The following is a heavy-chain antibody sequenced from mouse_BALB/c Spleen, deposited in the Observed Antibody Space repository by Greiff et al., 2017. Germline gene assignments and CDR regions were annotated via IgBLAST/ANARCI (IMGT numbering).Heavy chain of an antibody. J-gene: IGHJ3*01. V-gene: IGHV1S137*01. CDR2: ISTYYGDA. CDR3: ARDGNYPAWFAY. Sequence: QVQLQQSGAELVRPGVSVKISCKGSGYTFTDYAMHWVKQSHAKSLEWIGVISTYYGDASYNQKFKGKATMTVDKSSSTAYMELARLTSEDSAIYYCARDGNYPAWFAYWGQGTLVTVSA. D-gene: IGHD2-1*01. CDR1: GYTFTDYA.